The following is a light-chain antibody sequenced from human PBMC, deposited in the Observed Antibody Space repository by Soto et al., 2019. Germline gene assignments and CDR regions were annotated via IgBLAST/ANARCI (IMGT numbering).Light chain of an antibody. V-gene: IGLV2-8*01. J-gene: IGLJ3*02. CDR1: SSDVGGYNY. Sequence: QSALTQPPSASGSPGQSVTISCTGTSSDVGGYNYVSWYQQHPGKAPKLMIYEVSKRPSGVPDRFSGSKSGNTASLTVSGLQAEDEADYDCNSYAGSNNGVFGGGTKRTVL. CDR3: NSYAGSNNGV. CDR2: EVS.